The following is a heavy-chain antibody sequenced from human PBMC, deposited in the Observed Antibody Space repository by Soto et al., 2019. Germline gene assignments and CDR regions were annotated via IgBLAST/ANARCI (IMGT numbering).Heavy chain of an antibody. Sequence: SETLSLTCAVSGGSISSSNWWSGVRQPPGKGLEWIGEIYHSGSTNYNPSLKSRVTISVDKYKNQFSLKLSSVTAADTAVYYCARDPSYPDSSAYDHCYFDCGGRGTLVTVSS. D-gene: IGHD6-25*01. V-gene: IGHV4-4*02. CDR1: GGSISSSNW. CDR2: IYHSGST. CDR3: ARDPSYPDSSAYDHCYFDC. J-gene: IGHJ2*01.